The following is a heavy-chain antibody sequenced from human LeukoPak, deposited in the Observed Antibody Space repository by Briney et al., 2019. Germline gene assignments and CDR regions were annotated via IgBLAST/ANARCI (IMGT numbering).Heavy chain of an antibody. CDR3: ARFWSTYYTAFDI. D-gene: IGHD3-3*01. Sequence: PSEALSLPCPDSARAISNGSYYWRWFRQPAGTGLGRLGRIYTSGSTNYNPSLKSRCTISLDTSKNQFSLKLSSVTAADTAVYYCARFWSTYYTAFDIWGQGTMVTVSS. V-gene: IGHV4-61*02. CDR2: IYTSGST. J-gene: IGHJ3*02. CDR1: ARAISNGSYY.